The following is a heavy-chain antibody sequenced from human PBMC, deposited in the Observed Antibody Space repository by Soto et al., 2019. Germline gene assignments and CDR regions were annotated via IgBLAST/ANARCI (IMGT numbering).Heavy chain of an antibody. D-gene: IGHD2-21*02. Sequence: PSEPLSLTCTVSGGSISSYYWSWIRQPPGKGLEWIGYIYYSGSTNYNPSLKSRVTISVDTSKNQFSLKLSSVTAADTAVYYCARESSYCGGDCYSDDFDIWGQGTMVTVSS. CDR2: IYYSGST. CDR1: GGSISSYY. V-gene: IGHV4-59*01. CDR3: ARESSYCGGDCYSDDFDI. J-gene: IGHJ3*02.